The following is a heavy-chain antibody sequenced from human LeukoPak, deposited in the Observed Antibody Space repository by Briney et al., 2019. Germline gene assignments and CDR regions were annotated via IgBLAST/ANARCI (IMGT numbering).Heavy chain of an antibody. D-gene: IGHD6-13*01. CDR2: INPSSGGT. J-gene: IGHJ4*02. V-gene: IGHV1-2*02. CDR3: ARSSWSEYFDY. Sequence: GASVKVSCKASGYTFAGYYMHWVRQAPGQGLEWMGWINPSSGGTNYAQKFQGRVTMTRDTSISTAYMELSRLRSDDTAVYYCARSSWSEYFDYWGQGTLVTVSS. CDR1: GYTFAGYY.